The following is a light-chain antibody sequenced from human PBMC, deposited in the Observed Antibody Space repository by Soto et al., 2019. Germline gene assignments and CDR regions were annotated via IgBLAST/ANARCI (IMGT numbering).Light chain of an antibody. CDR3: QQYGSSPIT. Sequence: IVLTQSPCTLSLSPGERATLTYRASQSVSSSYLGWYQQKPGQAPRLLIYDASSRATGIPDRFSGSGSGTDFTLTISRLEPEDFAVYYCQQYGSSPITFGQGTRLEIK. CDR1: QSVSSSY. V-gene: IGKV3-20*01. J-gene: IGKJ5*01. CDR2: DAS.